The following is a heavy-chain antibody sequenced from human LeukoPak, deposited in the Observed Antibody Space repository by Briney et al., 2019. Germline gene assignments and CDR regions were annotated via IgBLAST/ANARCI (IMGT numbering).Heavy chain of an antibody. V-gene: IGHV4-61*02. J-gene: IGHJ4*02. Sequence: PSETLSLTCTASGGSISSGSYYWSWIRQPAGKGLEWIGRIYTSGSTNYNPSLKSRVTISVDTSKNQFSLKLSSVAAADTAVYYCASPSYDILSSFVYWGQGTLVTVSS. D-gene: IGHD3-9*01. CDR3: ASPSYDILSSFVY. CDR2: IYTSGST. CDR1: GGSISSGSYY.